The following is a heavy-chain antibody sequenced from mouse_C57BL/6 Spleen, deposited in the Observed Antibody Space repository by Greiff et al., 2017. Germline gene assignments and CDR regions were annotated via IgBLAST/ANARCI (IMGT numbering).Heavy chain of an antibody. Sequence: QVQLQQSGPGLVQPSQSLSITCTVSGFSLTSYGVHWVRQSPGKGLEWLGVIWRGGSTDYNAAFMSRLSITKDNSKSQVFFKMNSLQADDTAIYYCAKNGGQLRLRGYYFDYWGQGTTLTVSS. CDR1: GFSLTSYG. V-gene: IGHV2-5*01. J-gene: IGHJ2*01. CDR3: AKNGGQLRLRGYYFDY. CDR2: IWRGGST. D-gene: IGHD3-2*02.